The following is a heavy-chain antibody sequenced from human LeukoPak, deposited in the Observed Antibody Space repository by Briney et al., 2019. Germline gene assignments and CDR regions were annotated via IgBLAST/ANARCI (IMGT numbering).Heavy chain of an antibody. CDR1: GGSISSYY. D-gene: IGHD1-26*01. J-gene: IGHJ4*02. CDR3: AREGRYIVGATDFYYFDY. V-gene: IGHV4-59*01. Sequence: SETLSLTCTVSGGSISSYYWSWIRQPPGKGLEWIGYIYYSGSTNYNPSLKSRVAISVDTSKNQFSLKLSSVTAADTAVYYCAREGRYIVGATDFYYFDYWGQGTLVTVSS. CDR2: IYYSGST.